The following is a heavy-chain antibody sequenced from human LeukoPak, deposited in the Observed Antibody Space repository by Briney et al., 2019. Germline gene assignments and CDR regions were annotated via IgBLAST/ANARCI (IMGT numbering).Heavy chain of an antibody. V-gene: IGHV4-4*09. J-gene: IGHJ4*02. D-gene: IGHD2/OR15-2a*01. CDR1: LDSMTDYY. CDR2: IYKRGAT. Sequence: SETLSLTCILSLDSMTDYYWSWIRQSPGGGLEWIGYIYKRGATNYLPSLRSRVTISVDKSKWQVFLRLNSVTAADTGLYYCVASYATSSGIDHWGQGTLVTVSS. CDR3: VASYATSSGIDH.